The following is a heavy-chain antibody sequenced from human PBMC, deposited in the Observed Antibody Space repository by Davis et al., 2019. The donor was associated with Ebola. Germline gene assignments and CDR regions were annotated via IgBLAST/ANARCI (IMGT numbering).Heavy chain of an antibody. CDR2: ISSSGSTI. J-gene: IGHJ2*01. CDR3: ARQRWLVRTYWYFDL. CDR1: GFAFSTYS. D-gene: IGHD6-19*01. Sequence: GESLKISCAASGFAFSTYSMSWVRQAPGKGLEWVSYISSSGSTIYYADSVKGRFTISRDNAKNSLYLQMNSLRAEDTAVYYCARQRWLVRTYWYFDLWGRGTLVTVSS. V-gene: IGHV3-48*04.